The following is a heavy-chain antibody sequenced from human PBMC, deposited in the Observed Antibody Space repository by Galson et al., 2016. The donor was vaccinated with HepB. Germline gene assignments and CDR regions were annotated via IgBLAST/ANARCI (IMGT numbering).Heavy chain of an antibody. CDR1: GFSFSTYT. CDR2: ISSSSATI. Sequence: SLRLSCAAPGFSFSTYTMNWVRQAPGKGLEWVASISSSSATIYYVDSVKGRFAVSRDNAKNSVYLQMNSLRVEDTAVYYCTRDGALPGGWVWIDPWGQGTLVIVSS. CDR3: TRDGALPGGWVWIDP. V-gene: IGHV3-48*04. J-gene: IGHJ5*02. D-gene: IGHD6-19*01.